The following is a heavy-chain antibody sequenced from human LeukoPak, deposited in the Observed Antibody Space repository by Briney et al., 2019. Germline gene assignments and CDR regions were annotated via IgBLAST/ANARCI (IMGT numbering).Heavy chain of an antibody. V-gene: IGHV4-39*02. D-gene: IGHD2-2*01. Sequence: SETLSLTCTVSGGSISGSSYYWGWIRQPPGKGLEWIGSIYYSGSTYYNPSLKSRVTISVDTSKNQFSLKLNSVTAADTAVYYCARGRGYCSSTSCFVWFDPWGQGTLVTVSS. CDR3: ARGRGYCSSTSCFVWFDP. J-gene: IGHJ5*02. CDR1: GGSISGSSYY. CDR2: IYYSGST.